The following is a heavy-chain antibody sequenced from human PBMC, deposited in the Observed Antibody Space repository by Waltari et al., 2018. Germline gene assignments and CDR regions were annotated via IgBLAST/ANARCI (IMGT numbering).Heavy chain of an antibody. J-gene: IGHJ2*01. CDR1: GFTFSWYW. CDR2: SNSDGSST. D-gene: IGHD4-17*01. CDR3: ARGARRTTVTTGWWYFDL. Sequence: EVQLVESGGGLVQPGGSLRLSCAASGFTFSWYWLHLFRQAPGKGLVWVSRSNSDGSSTSYADSVKGRFTISKDNAKNTVYLQMNSLRAEDTAIYYCARGARRTTVTTGWWYFDLWGRGTLVTVSS. V-gene: IGHV3-74*01.